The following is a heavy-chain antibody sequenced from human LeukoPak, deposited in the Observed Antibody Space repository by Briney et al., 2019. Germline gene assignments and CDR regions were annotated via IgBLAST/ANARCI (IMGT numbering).Heavy chain of an antibody. CDR3: AKHDVLTGYGY. CDR1: GFTFSSFA. D-gene: IGHD3-9*01. CDR2: ISSSGGST. V-gene: IGHV3-23*01. J-gene: IGHJ4*02. Sequence: GGSLRLSCAASGFTFSSFAMSWVRQAPGKGLEWVSAISSSGGSTYYADSVKGRFTISRDNSKNTLYLQINSLRAEDTAVYYCAKHDVLTGYGYWGQGTLVTVSS.